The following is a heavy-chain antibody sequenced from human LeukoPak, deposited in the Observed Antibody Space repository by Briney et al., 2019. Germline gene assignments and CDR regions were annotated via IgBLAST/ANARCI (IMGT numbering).Heavy chain of an antibody. J-gene: IGHJ3*02. V-gene: IGHV3-21*01. D-gene: IGHD5-12*01. CDR3: ARDSGYDPDAFDI. Sequence: ETLSLTCAVSGGFISSGGYSWSWVRQAPGKGLEWVSSISSSSSYIYYADSVKGRFTISRDNAKNSLYLQMNSLRAEDTAVYYCARDSGYDPDAFDIWGQGTMVTVSS. CDR2: ISSSSSYI. CDR1: GGFISSGGYS.